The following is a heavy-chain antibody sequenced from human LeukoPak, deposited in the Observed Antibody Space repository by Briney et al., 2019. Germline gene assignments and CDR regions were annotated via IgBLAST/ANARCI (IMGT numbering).Heavy chain of an antibody. V-gene: IGHV3-23*01. CDR1: GLPFSDYA. CDR2: TTGSGVTT. D-gene: IGHD1-26*01. CDR3: AKHSVGATVGWDAFDI. Sequence: GGSLRLSCAASGLPFSDYAMSWVRQAPGKGLEWVAVTTGSGVTTYYADFFKGRFTISRDNSKNTLSLQMDSLRGEDTGVYYCAKHSVGATVGWDAFDIWGQGTLVTASS. J-gene: IGHJ3*02.